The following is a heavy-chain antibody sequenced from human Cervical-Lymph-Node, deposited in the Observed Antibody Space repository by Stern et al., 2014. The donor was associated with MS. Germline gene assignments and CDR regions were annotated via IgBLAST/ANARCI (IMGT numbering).Heavy chain of an antibody. D-gene: IGHD4-17*01. V-gene: IGHV1-3*01. CDR1: GYTFTSYA. CDR3: ARFLYGDRPYGMDV. J-gene: IGHJ6*02. CDR2: INAGNGNT. Sequence: QVQLVQSGAEVKKPGASVKVSCKASGYTFTSYAMHWVRQAPGQRLEWMGWINAGNGNTKYSQKFRGRVTITRDTSASTAYMELSSLRSEDTAVYYCARFLYGDRPYGMDVWGQGTTVTVSS.